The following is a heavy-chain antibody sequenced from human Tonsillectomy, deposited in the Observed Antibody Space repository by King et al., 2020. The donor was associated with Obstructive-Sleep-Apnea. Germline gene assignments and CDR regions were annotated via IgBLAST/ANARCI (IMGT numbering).Heavy chain of an antibody. J-gene: IGHJ4*02. Sequence: VQLQESGPGLVKPSETLSLTCTVSGNSISSYYWSWIRQPAGKGLEWIGRIYTSGSTTYNPSLKSRVTMSVDTSKSQFSLKLRSVTAADTAVYYFARDHPSIGELSTHWGQGTLVTVSS. CDR3: ARDHPSIGELSTH. D-gene: IGHD3-10*01. CDR2: IYTSGST. CDR1: GNSISSYY. V-gene: IGHV4-4*07.